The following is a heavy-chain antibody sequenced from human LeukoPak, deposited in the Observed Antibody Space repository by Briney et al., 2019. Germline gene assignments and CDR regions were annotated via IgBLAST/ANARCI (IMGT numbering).Heavy chain of an antibody. CDR3: ARGSYDYVWGSYRYQEKKPGGY. CDR1: GFSFSDCY. V-gene: IGHV3-11*01. J-gene: IGHJ4*02. CDR2: ISSSGSTI. Sequence: GGSLRLSCAASGFSFSDCYMSWIRQAPGKGLEWVSYISSSGSTIYYADSVKGRFTISRDDAKNSLYLQMNSLRAEDTAVYYCARGSYDYVWGSYRYQEKKPGGYWGQGTLVTVSS. D-gene: IGHD3-16*02.